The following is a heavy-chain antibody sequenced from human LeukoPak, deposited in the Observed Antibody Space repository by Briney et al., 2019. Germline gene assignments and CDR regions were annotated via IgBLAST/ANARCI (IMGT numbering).Heavy chain of an antibody. J-gene: IGHJ4*02. Sequence: GGSLRLSCAGSGFTFGGYGMHWFRQTPGKGLEWVAVIAYDGSRAFYADSVKGRFTISRDNSKNTMSVQMDDLRAEDTAVYYCATTFPYCSSGTCALGGQGTLVTVSS. CDR3: ATTFPYCSSGTCAL. D-gene: IGHD2-15*01. CDR2: IAYDGSRA. V-gene: IGHV3-33*03. CDR1: GFTFGGYG.